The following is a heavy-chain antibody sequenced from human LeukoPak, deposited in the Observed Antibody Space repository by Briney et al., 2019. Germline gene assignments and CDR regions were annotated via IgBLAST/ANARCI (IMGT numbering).Heavy chain of an antibody. CDR2: INHSGST. D-gene: IGHD6-13*01. Sequence: SETLSLTCAVYGGSFSGYYWSWIRQPPGKGLEWIGEINHSGSTNYNPSLKSRVTISVDTSKNQFSLKLSSVTAADTAVYYCARVLIYSNRWYPAMSYYMDVWGKGTTVTVSS. V-gene: IGHV4-34*01. J-gene: IGHJ6*03. CDR1: GGSFSGYY. CDR3: ARVLIYSNRWYPAMSYYMDV.